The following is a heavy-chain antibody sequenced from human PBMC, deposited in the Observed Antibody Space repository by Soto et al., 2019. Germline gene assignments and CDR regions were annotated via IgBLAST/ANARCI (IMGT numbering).Heavy chain of an antibody. CDR3: ARGRKNLGAIWFDP. D-gene: IGHD3-16*01. CDR2: INHSGST. V-gene: IGHV4-34*01. Sequence: SETLSLTCAVYVGSFSGYYWSWIRQPPGKGLEWIGEINHSGSTNYNPSLKSRVTISVDTSKNQFSLKLSSVTAADTAVYYCARGRKNLGAIWFDPWGQGTLVTVSS. CDR1: VGSFSGYY. J-gene: IGHJ5*02.